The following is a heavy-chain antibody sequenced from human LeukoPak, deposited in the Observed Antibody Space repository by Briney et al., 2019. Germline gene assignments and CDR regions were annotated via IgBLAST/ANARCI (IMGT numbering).Heavy chain of an antibody. CDR1: GFTFSSYG. CDR2: ISYDGSNK. J-gene: IGHJ4*02. V-gene: IGHV3-30*03. Sequence: GGSLRLSCAASGFTFSSYGMHWVRQAPGKGLEWVAVISYDGSNKYYADSVKGRFTISRDDAKTSVYLQMNSLRAEDTAFYYCARNKGWEMPAELDSWGQGTLVTVSS. CDR3: ARNKGWEMPAELDS. D-gene: IGHD1-26*01.